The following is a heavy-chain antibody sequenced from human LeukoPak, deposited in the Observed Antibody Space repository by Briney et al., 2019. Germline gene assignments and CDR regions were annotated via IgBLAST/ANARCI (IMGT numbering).Heavy chain of an antibody. D-gene: IGHD6-25*01. Sequence: SETLSLTCAVYGGSFSGYYWSWIRQPPGKGLEWIGEINHSGSTNYNPSLKSRVTISVDTSKNQFSLKLSSVTAADTAVYYCAILDPPESGFDYWGQGTLVTVSS. V-gene: IGHV4-34*01. CDR1: GGSFSGYY. CDR3: AILDPPESGFDY. J-gene: IGHJ4*02. CDR2: INHSGST.